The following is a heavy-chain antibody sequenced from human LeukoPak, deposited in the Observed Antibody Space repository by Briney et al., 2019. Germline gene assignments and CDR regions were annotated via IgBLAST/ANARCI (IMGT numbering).Heavy chain of an antibody. J-gene: IGHJ5*02. V-gene: IGHV4-39*01. D-gene: IGHD3/OR15-3a*01. CDR3: ARQYRPGDWVHP. CDR1: GGSISSSSYY. Sequence: SETLSLTCTVSGGSISSSSYYWGWIRQPPGKGLEWIGSIYYSGSTYYNPSLKSRVTISVDTSKNQFSLKLTSVTAADTAVYYCARQYRPGDWVHPRGQGTLVTVSS. CDR2: IYYSGST.